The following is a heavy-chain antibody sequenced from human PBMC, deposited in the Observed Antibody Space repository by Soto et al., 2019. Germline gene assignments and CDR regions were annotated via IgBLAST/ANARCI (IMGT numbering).Heavy chain of an antibody. Sequence: GGSQRLSCTASGFTFRDHGMDWVRQAPGKGLEWVGRTRNKANSYTTEYAASVKGRFTISRDDSKNSLYLQMNSLKTEDTAVYYCARAVGLYCSGGSCTFHYWGQGTLVTVSS. CDR1: GFTFRDHG. V-gene: IGHV3-72*01. CDR3: ARAVGLYCSGGSCTFHY. CDR2: TRNKANSYTT. D-gene: IGHD2-15*01. J-gene: IGHJ4*02.